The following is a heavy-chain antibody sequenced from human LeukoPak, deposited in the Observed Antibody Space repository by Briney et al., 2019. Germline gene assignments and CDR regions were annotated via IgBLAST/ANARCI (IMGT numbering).Heavy chain of an antibody. Sequence: PSQTLSLTCTVSGGSISSGSYYWSWIRQPAGKGLEWIGRIYTSGSTNYNPSLKSRVTISVDTSKNQFSLKLSSVIAADTAVYYCAREGRYCSGGSCPIDYWGQGTLVTVSS. CDR2: IYTSGST. CDR1: GGSISSGSYY. CDR3: AREGRYCSGGSCPIDY. J-gene: IGHJ4*02. V-gene: IGHV4-61*02. D-gene: IGHD2-15*01.